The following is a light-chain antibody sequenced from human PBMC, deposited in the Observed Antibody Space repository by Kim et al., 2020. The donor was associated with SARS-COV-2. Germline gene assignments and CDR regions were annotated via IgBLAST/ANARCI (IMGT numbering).Light chain of an antibody. CDR3: HVWDSYSGV. CDR2: YDS. Sequence: SYELTQPPSVSVAPGATARITCGGNNIGYKSVHWYQQKAGQAPVVVIYYDSDRPSGIPDRFSGSKSGNTATLTISSVEAGDEADCYCHVWDSYSGVFGGGTQLTVL. J-gene: IGLJ3*02. CDR1: NIGYKS. V-gene: IGLV3-21*04.